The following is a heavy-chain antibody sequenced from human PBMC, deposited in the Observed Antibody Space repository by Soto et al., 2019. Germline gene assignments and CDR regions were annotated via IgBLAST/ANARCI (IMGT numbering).Heavy chain of an antibody. D-gene: IGHD3-3*01. CDR3: AAVGNYDFWSGYYKRSYYYYGMDV. V-gene: IGHV1-58*01. CDR2: IVVGSGNT. J-gene: IGHJ6*02. Sequence: SVKVSCKASGFTFTSSAVQWVRQARGQRLEWIGWIVVGSGNTNYAQKFQERVTITRDMSTSTAYMELSSLRSEDTAVYYCAAVGNYDFWSGYYKRSYYYYGMDVRGQGTTVTVSS. CDR1: GFTFTSSA.